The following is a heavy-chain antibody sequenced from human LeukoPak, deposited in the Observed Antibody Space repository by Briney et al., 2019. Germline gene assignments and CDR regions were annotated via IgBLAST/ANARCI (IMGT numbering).Heavy chain of an antibody. D-gene: IGHD4/OR15-4a*01. CDR2: ISSSSSYI. Sequence: GGSLRLSCAASGFTFSSYSMNWVRQAPGKGLEWVSSISSSSSYIYYADSVKGRFTISRDNAKNSLYLQMNSLRAEDTAVYYCARVLEGKLTTAPFDYWGQGTLVTVSS. V-gene: IGHV3-21*01. CDR1: GFTFSSYS. J-gene: IGHJ4*02. CDR3: ARVLEGKLTTAPFDY.